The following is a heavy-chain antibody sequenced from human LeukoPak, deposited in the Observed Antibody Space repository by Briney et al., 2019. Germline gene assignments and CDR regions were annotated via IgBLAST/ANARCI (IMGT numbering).Heavy chain of an antibody. D-gene: IGHD1-26*01. CDR1: GGSISSYY. J-gene: IGHJ3*02. CDR2: IYYSGST. V-gene: IGHV4-59*01. CDR3: VRDWEGFNFDI. Sequence: PSETLSLTCTVSGGSISSYYWNWIRQPPGKGLEWIGYIYYSGSTSYNPSLKSRVTISVDRSKNQFSLKMNSVTAADTAVYYCVRDWEGFNFDIWGQGTMVTVSS.